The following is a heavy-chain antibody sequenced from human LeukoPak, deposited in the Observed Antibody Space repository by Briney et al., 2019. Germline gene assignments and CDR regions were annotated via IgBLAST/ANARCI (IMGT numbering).Heavy chain of an antibody. CDR3: ARIGYSYGYGNAHDI. CDR2: IYDSGST. J-gene: IGHJ3*02. CDR1: GGSISSSGYY. V-gene: IGHV4-39*07. Sequence: SETLSLTCTVSGGSISSSGYYWGWIRQPPGKGLEWIGNIYDSGSTYYNPSLKSRVTISVDTSKNQFSLKLSSVTAADTAMYYCARIGYSYGYGNAHDIWGQGTMVIVSS. D-gene: IGHD5-18*01.